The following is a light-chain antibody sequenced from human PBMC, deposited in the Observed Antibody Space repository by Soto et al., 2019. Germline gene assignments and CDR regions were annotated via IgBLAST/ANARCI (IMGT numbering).Light chain of an antibody. CDR1: QSVSSN. Sequence: EIVMTQSPANLSVSPGERATLSCRASQSVSSNLAWYQQKPGQGPRLLIYGASTRATSIPARFSGSGSGTEFTRTINSLQSEDFVVYYCQQYNKWHPYTFGQGTKLEI. CDR3: QQYNKWHPYT. V-gene: IGKV3-15*01. J-gene: IGKJ2*01. CDR2: GAS.